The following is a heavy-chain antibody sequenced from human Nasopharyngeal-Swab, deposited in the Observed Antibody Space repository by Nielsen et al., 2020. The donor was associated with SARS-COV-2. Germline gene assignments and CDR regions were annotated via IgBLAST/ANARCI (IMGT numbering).Heavy chain of an antibody. CDR3: ATGPVRGVISWFDP. CDR1: GYTLTELS. Sequence: ASVKVSCKVSGYTLTELSMHWVRQAPGKGLEWMGGFDPEDGETIYAQKFQGRVTMTEGTSTDTAYMELSSLRSEDTAVYYCATGPVRGVISWFDPWGQGTLVTVSS. CDR2: FDPEDGET. D-gene: IGHD3-10*01. J-gene: IGHJ5*02. V-gene: IGHV1-24*01.